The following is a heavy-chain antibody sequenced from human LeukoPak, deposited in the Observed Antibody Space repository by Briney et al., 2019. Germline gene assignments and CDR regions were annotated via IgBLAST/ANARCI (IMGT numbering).Heavy chain of an antibody. CDR2: T. CDR1: GFTFSSYG. V-gene: IGHV3-53*01. D-gene: IGHD2-21*02. Sequence: GGSLRLSCAASGFTFSSYGMHWVRQAPGKGLEWVSVTYYADSVKGRFTISRDNSKNTLYLQMNSLRAEDTAVYYCARDSGDSRYYYGMDVWGQGTTVTVSS. CDR3: ARDSGDSRYYYGMDV. J-gene: IGHJ6*02.